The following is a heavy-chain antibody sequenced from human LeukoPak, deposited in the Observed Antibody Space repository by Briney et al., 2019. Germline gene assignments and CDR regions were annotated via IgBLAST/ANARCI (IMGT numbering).Heavy chain of an antibody. J-gene: IGHJ5*02. CDR3: ASSYYDGGGFDP. D-gene: IGHD3-22*01. V-gene: IGHV1-69*05. Sequence: SVTVSCKASGGTFSSYAISWVRQAPGQGLEWMGGIIPIFGTANYAQKFQGRVTITTDESTSTAYMELSSLRSEDTAVYYCASSYYDGGGFDPWGQGTLVTVSS. CDR1: GGTFSSYA. CDR2: IIPIFGTA.